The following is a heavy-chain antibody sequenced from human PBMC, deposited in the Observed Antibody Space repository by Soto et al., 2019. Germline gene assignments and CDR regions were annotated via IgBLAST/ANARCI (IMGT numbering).Heavy chain of an antibody. V-gene: IGHV3-9*01. CDR2: ISWNSGNI. CDR1: GFTFDDYA. CDR3: VRSKGGYSYGTPFDY. D-gene: IGHD5-18*01. J-gene: IGHJ4*02. Sequence: EVQLEESGGALVQPGRSPRLSCAASGFTFDDYAMHWVRQVLGKGLEWVSSISWNSGNIGYADSVKGRFTTSRDNAKNSLFLQRNSLRPEDTALYYWVRSKGGYSYGTPFDYWGQGTLVTVSS.